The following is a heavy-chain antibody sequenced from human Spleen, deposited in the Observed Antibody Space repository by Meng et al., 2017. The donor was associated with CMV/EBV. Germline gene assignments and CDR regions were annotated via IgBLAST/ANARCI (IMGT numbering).Heavy chain of an antibody. CDR3: ARDESIAARAFDY. Sequence: GGSLRLSCAASGFSVSSNYMTWVRQAPGKGLEWVSIIYIDGSTYSADSVKGRFTISRDNSKNTLYLQMNSLRAEDTAVYYCARDESIAARAFDYWGQGTLVTVSS. V-gene: IGHV3-53*05. CDR2: IYIDGST. CDR1: GFSVSSNY. J-gene: IGHJ4*02. D-gene: IGHD6-6*01.